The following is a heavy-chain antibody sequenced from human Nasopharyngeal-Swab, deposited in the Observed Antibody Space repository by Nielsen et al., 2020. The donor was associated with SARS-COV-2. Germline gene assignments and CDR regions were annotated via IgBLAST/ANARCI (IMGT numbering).Heavy chain of an antibody. Sequence: WIRQPPGKGLEWVSYMSRSGGTIYYADSVKGRFTISRDNAQDSLSLQMNSLRAEDTAVYYCACGITMIRGATRYYYGMDVWGQGTTVTVSS. V-gene: IGHV3-48*03. J-gene: IGHJ6*02. CDR2: MSRSGGTI. D-gene: IGHD3-10*01. CDR3: ACGITMIRGATRYYYGMDV.